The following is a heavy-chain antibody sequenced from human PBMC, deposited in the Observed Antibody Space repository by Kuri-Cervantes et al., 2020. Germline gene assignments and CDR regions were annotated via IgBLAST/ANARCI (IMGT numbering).Heavy chain of an antibody. CDR1: GGSISSGTFY. D-gene: IGHD1-1*01. CDR2: INHSGST. J-gene: IGHJ3*01. Sequence: SETLSLTCTVSGGSISSGTFYWGWIRQSPGKGLEWIGEINHSGSTNYKLSLESRVTMSTDTSRNQFSLKLRSVTAADTALYYCARGRYNDYWRAFDFWGQGTMVTVSS. V-gene: IGHV4-39*07. CDR3: ARGRYNDYWRAFDF.